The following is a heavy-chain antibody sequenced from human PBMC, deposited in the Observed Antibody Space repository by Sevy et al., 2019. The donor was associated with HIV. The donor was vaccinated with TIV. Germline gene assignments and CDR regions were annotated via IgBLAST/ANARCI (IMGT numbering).Heavy chain of an antibody. CDR2: IYSGGST. J-gene: IGHJ4*02. D-gene: IGHD3-3*01. V-gene: IGHV3-53*01. CDR1: GFSVSNNF. Sequence: GGSLRLSCAASGFSVSNNFMTWVRQAPGKGLEWVSHIYSGGSTYYADSVKGRFTISRDNSKNTVYLQMNSLRAEDTAVYYCARGDSFSGYDFWRGDFGVGEYYFDFWGQGTLVTVSS. CDR3: ARGDSFSGYDFWRGDFGVGEYYFDF.